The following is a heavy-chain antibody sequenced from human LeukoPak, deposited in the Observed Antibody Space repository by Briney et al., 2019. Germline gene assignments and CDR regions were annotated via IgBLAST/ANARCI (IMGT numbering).Heavy chain of an antibody. CDR3: ARGGTTVATWGYYYMDV. J-gene: IGHJ6*03. V-gene: IGHV1-69*05. CDR2: IIPIFGTA. Sequence: GASVKVSFKASGGTFSSYAISWVRQAPGQGLEWMGGIIPIFGTANYAQKFQGRVTITTDESTSTAYMELSSLRSEDTAVYYCARGGTTVATWGYYYMDVWGKGTTVTVSS. D-gene: IGHD4-11*01. CDR1: GGTFSSYA.